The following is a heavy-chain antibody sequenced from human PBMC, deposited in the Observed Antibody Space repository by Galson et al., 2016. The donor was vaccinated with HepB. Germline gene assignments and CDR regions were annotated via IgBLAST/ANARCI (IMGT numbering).Heavy chain of an antibody. CDR1: GFTLSTYW. J-gene: IGHJ5*02. Sequence: SLRLSCAASGFTLSTYWMTWVRQAPGKGLEWVANIKEDGSVENYEDSVQGRFIVSRDNSKNILFLQMNGLSLEDTAVYYCAKGLEDSAWGQGTLVAASS. CDR2: IKEDGSVE. V-gene: IGHV3-7*03. CDR3: AKGLEDSA.